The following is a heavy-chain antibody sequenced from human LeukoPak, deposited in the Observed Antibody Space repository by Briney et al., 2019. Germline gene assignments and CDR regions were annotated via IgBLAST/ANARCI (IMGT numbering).Heavy chain of an antibody. CDR3: AEQTYYYDSSGYYGLDY. V-gene: IGHV1-2*02. CDR2: INPNSGGT. Sequence: ASVKVSCKASGYTFTGYYMHWVRQAPGQGLEWMGWINPNSGGTNYAQKFQGRVTITADESTSTAYMELSSLRSEDTAVYYCAEQTYYYDSSGYYGLDYWGQGTLVTVSS. CDR1: GYTFTGYY. D-gene: IGHD3-22*01. J-gene: IGHJ4*02.